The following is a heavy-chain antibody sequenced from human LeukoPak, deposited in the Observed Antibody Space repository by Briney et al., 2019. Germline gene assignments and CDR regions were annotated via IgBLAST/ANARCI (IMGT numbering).Heavy chain of an antibody. V-gene: IGHV4-34*01. Sequence: PSETLSLTCAVYGGSFSGYYWSWIRQPPGKGLEWIGEINHSGSTNYNPSLKSRVTISVDTSKNQFSLKLSSVTAADTAVYYCARDTVTTNFDYWGREPWSPSPQ. CDR1: GGSFSGYY. D-gene: IGHD4-11*01. J-gene: IGHJ4*02. CDR2: INHSGST. CDR3: ARDTVTTNFDY.